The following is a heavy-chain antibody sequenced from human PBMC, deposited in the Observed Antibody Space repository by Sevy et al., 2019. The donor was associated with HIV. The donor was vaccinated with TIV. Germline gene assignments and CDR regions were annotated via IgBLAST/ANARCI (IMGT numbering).Heavy chain of an antibody. CDR1: GFSFSNYW. J-gene: IGHJ6*02. CDR2: IKRDGSER. CDR3: ARDCSSTTCIWSLDV. D-gene: IGHD2-2*01. V-gene: IGHV3-7*03. Sequence: GGSLRLSCAASGFSFSNYWMSWVRQAPGKGLEWVANIKRDGSERYYVDSVKGRFSISRDNAKNSLFLQMNSLRAEDTALYYCARDCSSTTCIWSLDVWGQGTTVTVSS.